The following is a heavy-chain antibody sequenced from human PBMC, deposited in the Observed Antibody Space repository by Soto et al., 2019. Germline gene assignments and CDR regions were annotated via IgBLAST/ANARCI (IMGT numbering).Heavy chain of an antibody. J-gene: IGHJ6*02. V-gene: IGHV1-18*01. D-gene: IGHD6-6*01. CDR1: GYTFTSYG. Sequence: ASVKVSCKASGYTFTSYGISWVRQAPGQGLEWMGWISAYNGNTNYAQKLQGRVTMTTDTSTSTAYMELRSLRSDDTAVYYCARDGYSSSSKYYYYGMDVWGQGTTVTVSS. CDR3: ARDGYSSSSKYYYYGMDV. CDR2: ISAYNGNT.